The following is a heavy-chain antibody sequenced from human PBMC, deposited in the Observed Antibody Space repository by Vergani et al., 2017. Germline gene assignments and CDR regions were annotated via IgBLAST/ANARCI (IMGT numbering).Heavy chain of an antibody. CDR2: INHSGST. V-gene: IGHV4-39*07. Sequence: QLQLQESGPGLVKPSETLSLTCTVSGGSISSSSYYWSWIRQPPGKGLEWIGEINHSGSTNYNPSLKSRVTISVDTSKNQFSLKLSSVTAADTAVYYCARVGGYCSGGSCYSYFDYWGQGTLVTVSS. J-gene: IGHJ4*02. CDR3: ARVGGYCSGGSCYSYFDY. D-gene: IGHD2-15*01. CDR1: GGSISSSSYY.